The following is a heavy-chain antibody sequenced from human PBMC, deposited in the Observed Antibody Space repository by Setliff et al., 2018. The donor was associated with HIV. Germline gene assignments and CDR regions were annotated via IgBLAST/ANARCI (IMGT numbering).Heavy chain of an antibody. CDR3: ARLPQDVRSSIDF. CDR2: INIGRGDK. V-gene: IGHV3-21*01. J-gene: IGHJ4*02. D-gene: IGHD6-6*01. CDR1: GFTFRNYK. Sequence: KAGGSLRLSCAASGFTFRNYKMNWVRQAPGKGLEWVSSINIGRGDKFYADSVQGRFTISRDNAKNSLYLQMDGLRAEDTAVYYCARLPQDVRSSIDFWGQGTLVTVSS.